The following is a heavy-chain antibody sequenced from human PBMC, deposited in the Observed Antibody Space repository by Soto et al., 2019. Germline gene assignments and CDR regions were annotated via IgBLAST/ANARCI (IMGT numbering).Heavy chain of an antibody. CDR3: ARDRYCGGDCYLGAGFDP. Sequence: QVQLVQSGAEVKKAGSWVKISCKASGGTISSYAISWVRQAPGQGLEWMGGIIPIFGTANYAQKFQGRVTITADKATSTAYMELSSLRSEDTAVYYCARDRYCGGDCYLGAGFDPWGQGTLVTVSS. V-gene: IGHV1-69*06. D-gene: IGHD2-21*02. CDR1: GGTISSYA. CDR2: IIPIFGTA. J-gene: IGHJ5*02.